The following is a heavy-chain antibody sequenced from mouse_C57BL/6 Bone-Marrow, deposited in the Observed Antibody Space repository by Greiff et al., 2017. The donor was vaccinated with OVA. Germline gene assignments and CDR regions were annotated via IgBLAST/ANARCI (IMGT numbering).Heavy chain of an antibody. CDR1: GYTFTSYW. CDR3: ARGEDYTY. Sequence: QVQLKQPGAELVKPGASVKMSCKASGYTFTSYWITWVKQRPGQGLEWIGDIYPGSGSTNYNEKFKSKATLTVDTSSSTTYMQRGSLTSEDSAVYYCARGEDYTYWGQGTLVTVSA. J-gene: IGHJ3*01. CDR2: IYPGSGST. V-gene: IGHV1-55*01. D-gene: IGHD2-4*01.